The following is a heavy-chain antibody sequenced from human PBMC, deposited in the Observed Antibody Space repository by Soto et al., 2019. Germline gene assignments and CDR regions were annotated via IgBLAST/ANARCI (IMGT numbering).Heavy chain of an antibody. CDR1: GFSLRTSGVG. Sequence: QITLKESGPTLVKPTQTLPLTCTFSGFSLRTSGVGVGWIRQPPGKALEWLALIYWDDGKRYTPSLKSRLPITKDTSKNQVVLRMTTMDPVDTAIYYFAHLTTVGFYFDYWGQGTLVTVSS. D-gene: IGHD4-17*01. V-gene: IGHV2-5*02. CDR2: IYWDDGK. CDR3: AHLTTVGFYFDY. J-gene: IGHJ4*02.